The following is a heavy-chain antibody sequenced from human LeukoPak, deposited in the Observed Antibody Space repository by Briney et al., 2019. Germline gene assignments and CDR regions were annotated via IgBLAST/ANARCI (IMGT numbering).Heavy chain of an antibody. V-gene: IGHV4-34*01. D-gene: IGHD2-21*01. J-gene: IGHJ5*02. CDR3: ARFPDSEAIDT. CDR1: GGSFSGYY. CDR2: ISDRGGT. Sequence: SETLSLTCVVSGGSFSGYYWTWIRQPPGKGLEWIGDISDRGGTSYNPSLKSRVTISLDTSKNHFSLNLNSVTAADTAMYFYARFPDSEAIDTWGQGTLVTASS.